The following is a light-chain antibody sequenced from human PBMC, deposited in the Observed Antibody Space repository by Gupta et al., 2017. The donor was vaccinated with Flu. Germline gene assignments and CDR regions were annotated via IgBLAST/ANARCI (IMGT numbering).Light chain of an antibody. CDR2: AAS. V-gene: IGKV1-27*01. CDR1: QEIRDY. Sequence: PSSLSASVGERITITCRASQEIRDYLDWYQQKPGKDPSLLIYAASTLHSGVPSSFRGSGSGTEFTLTISSLQPEDVATYYCQKVNSAPITFGGGTKVEI. CDR3: QKVNSAPIT. J-gene: IGKJ4*01.